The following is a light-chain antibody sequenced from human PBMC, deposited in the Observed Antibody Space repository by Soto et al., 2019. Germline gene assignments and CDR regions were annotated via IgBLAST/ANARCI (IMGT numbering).Light chain of an antibody. CDR2: LNSDGSH. J-gene: IGLJ1*01. CDR3: QTWGTGIRV. Sequence: QPVLTQSPSASASLGASVKLTCTLSSGHNSYAIAWHQQQPEKGPRYLMKLNSDGSHSKWDGIPDRFSGSSSGAERYLSISGLQSEDEADYYCQTWGTGIRVFGTGTKVTVL. V-gene: IGLV4-69*01. CDR1: SGHNSYA.